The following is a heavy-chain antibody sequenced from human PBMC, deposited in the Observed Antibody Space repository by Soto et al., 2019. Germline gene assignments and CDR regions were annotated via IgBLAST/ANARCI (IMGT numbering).Heavy chain of an antibody. V-gene: IGHV3-23*01. CDR3: TKEHSNYPDNWFDP. CDR2: IDSGGGST. J-gene: IGHJ5*02. D-gene: IGHD4-4*01. Sequence: PGGSLRLSCAASGLSFSNYAMSWFRQAPGTGLEWVSAIDSGGGSTYYAASVKGRFSISRDNSMNTLYLQMNSLRAEDTAIYYCTKEHSNYPDNWFDPWGQGTLVTVSS. CDR1: GLSFSNYA.